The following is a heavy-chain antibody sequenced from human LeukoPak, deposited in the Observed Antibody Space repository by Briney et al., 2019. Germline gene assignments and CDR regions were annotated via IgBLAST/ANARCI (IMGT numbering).Heavy chain of an antibody. V-gene: IGHV1-8*01. Sequence: ASVKVSCKASEYTFTSYDINWVRQATGQGLEWMGWMNPNSGNTGYAQKFQGRVTMTRNTSISTAYMHLSSLKSDDTAVYYCERGQRYCSGGSCYGGFLYWGQGTLVTVSS. CDR2: MNPNSGNT. CDR3: ERGQRYCSGGSCYGGFLY. J-gene: IGHJ4*02. CDR1: EYTFTSYD. D-gene: IGHD2-15*01.